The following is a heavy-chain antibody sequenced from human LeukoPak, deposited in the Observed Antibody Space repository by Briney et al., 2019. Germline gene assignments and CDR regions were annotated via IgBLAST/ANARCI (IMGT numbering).Heavy chain of an antibody. CDR2: ITMRSINI. Sequence: RGSLRLSCSASGFTFSRYRMKWVRQAPGKGLEWVSSITMRSINIYHADALTGQVTISRDKAKNSLYLQMNSLRDEATAVYYCARHNYVSGDIWGQGTMVTVSS. J-gene: IGHJ3*02. CDR3: ARHNYVSGDI. D-gene: IGHD3-10*01. V-gene: IGHV3-21*01. CDR1: GFTFSRYR.